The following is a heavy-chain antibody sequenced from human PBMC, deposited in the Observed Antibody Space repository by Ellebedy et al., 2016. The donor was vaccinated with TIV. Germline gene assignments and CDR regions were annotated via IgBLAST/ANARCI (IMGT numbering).Heavy chain of an antibody. J-gene: IGHJ4*02. CDR3: ARDRGYDTFDY. Sequence: GESLKISCAASGFTFSTYSMNWVRQAPGKGLEWVSYISSNSGNIYYADSVKGRFTISRDNAKNSLYLQMNSLRAEDTAVYYCARDRGYDTFDYWGQGILVTVSS. CDR2: ISSNSGNI. V-gene: IGHV3-48*01. D-gene: IGHD5-12*01. CDR1: GFTFSTYS.